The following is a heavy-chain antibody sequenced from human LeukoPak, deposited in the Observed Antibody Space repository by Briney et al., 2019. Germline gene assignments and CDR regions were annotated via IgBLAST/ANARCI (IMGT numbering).Heavy chain of an antibody. Sequence: PGGSLRLSCAASGFTFSDYYMSWIRQAPGKGLEWVSYIRSSSSYTNYADSVKGRFTISRDNAKNSLYLQMNSLRAEDTAVYYCARVKTKTRYYYDSSGLPTAFDIWGQGTMVTVSS. D-gene: IGHD3-22*01. J-gene: IGHJ3*02. CDR3: ARVKTKTRYYYDSSGLPTAFDI. CDR1: GFTFSDYY. V-gene: IGHV3-11*05. CDR2: IRSSSSYT.